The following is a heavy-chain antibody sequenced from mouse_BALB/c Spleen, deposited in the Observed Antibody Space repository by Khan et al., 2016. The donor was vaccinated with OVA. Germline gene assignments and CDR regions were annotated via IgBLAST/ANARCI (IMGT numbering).Heavy chain of an antibody. J-gene: IGHJ3*01. V-gene: IGHV9-3-1*01. CDR3: ARSPAWFAY. CDR2: INTYIGEP. CDR1: GYTFTDYG. Sequence: QIQLVQSGPELKKPGETVKISCKASGYTFTDYGMNWVKRTPGKGLKWMGWINTYIGEPTYADDFKGRFAFSLETSASTAYLQINNLKNEDTATYCCARSPAWFAYWGQGTLVTVSA.